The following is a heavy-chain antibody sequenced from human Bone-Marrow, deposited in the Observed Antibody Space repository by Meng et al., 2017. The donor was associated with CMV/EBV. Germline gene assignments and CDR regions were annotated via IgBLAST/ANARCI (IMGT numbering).Heavy chain of an antibody. D-gene: IGHD3-10*01. CDR2: IYPDDSDT. J-gene: IGHJ5*02. V-gene: IGHV5-51*01. Sequence: GGSLRLSCKASGYTFTSYWIGWVRQMPGKGLEWMGIIYPDDSDTRYSPSFQGQVTISADKSISTAYLQWSSLKASDTAIYYCAREFSSGSGLGWFDPWGQGTLVTVSS. CDR3: AREFSSGSGLGWFDP. CDR1: GYTFTSYW.